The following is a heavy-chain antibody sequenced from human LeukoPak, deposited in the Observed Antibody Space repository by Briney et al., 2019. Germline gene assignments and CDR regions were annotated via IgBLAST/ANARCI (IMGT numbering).Heavy chain of an antibody. V-gene: IGHV1-69*04. Sequence: ASVKASCKASGGTFSSYAISWVRQAPGQGLEWMGRIIPILGIANYAQKFQGRVTITADKSTSTAYMELSSLRSEDTAVYYCARASTILLEGHDYWGQGTLVTVSS. CDR1: GGTFSSYA. D-gene: IGHD5-24*01. CDR2: IIPILGIA. CDR3: ARASTILLEGHDY. J-gene: IGHJ4*02.